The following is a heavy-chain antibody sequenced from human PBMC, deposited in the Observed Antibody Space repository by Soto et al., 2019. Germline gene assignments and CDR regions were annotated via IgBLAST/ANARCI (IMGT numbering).Heavy chain of an antibody. CDR1: GYTFTGYY. V-gene: IGHV1-2*04. D-gene: IGHD1-1*01. CDR3: ARGPEEQLGNGFDP. Sequence: ASVKVSCKASGYTFTGYYMHWVRQAPGQGLEWMGWINPNSGGTNYAQKFQGWVTMTRDTSISTAYMELSRLRSDDTAVYYCARGPEEQLGNGFDPWGQGTLVTVSS. J-gene: IGHJ5*02. CDR2: INPNSGGT.